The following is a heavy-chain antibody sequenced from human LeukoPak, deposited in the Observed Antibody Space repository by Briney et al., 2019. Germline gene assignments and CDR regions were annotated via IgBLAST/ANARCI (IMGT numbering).Heavy chain of an antibody. CDR3: VRHDGMVLPV. J-gene: IGHJ4*02. CDR1: GFTFGDHS. D-gene: IGHD3-3*01. V-gene: IGHV3-49*04. Sequence: GGSLRLSGTGSGFTFGDHSMSWVRQAPGKGLEWIGFITSKPYGETSHYAASVSGRFTFSRDDSKSIAYLQMNSLKTEDTAVYYCVRHDGMVLPVWGQGTLVTVSS. CDR2: ITSKPYGETS.